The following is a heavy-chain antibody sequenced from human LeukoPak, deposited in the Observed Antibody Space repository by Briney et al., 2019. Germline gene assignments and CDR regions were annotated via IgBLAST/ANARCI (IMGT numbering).Heavy chain of an antibody. J-gene: IGHJ4*02. Sequence: SEPLSLTCTVSGGSSVSSGGYYWTWIRQHPEKGLEWIGYFYHRASYNPSLKGRVTISIDTSKNQFSLRLTSVTAADTALYYCVREGEYGEDYYWGQGIQVIVSA. CDR3: VREGEYGEDYY. CDR2: FYHRA. V-gene: IGHV4-31*03. D-gene: IGHD4-17*01. CDR1: GGSSVSSGGYY.